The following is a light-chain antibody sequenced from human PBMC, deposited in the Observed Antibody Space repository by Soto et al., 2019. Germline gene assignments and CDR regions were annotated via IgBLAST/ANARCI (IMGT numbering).Light chain of an antibody. J-gene: IGLJ2*01. Sequence: QSALTQPRSVSGSPGQSVTISCTGTSSDVRGYNYVSWYQQHPGKAPKLMIYEVSKRPSGVPDRFSGSKSGNTASLTVSGLQAEDEADYYCSSYAGNNVVFGGGTKVTVL. CDR3: SSYAGNNVV. V-gene: IGLV2-8*01. CDR1: SSDVRGYNY. CDR2: EVS.